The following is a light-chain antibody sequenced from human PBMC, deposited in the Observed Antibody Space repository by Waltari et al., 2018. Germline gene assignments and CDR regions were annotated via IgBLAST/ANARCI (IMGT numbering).Light chain of an antibody. Sequence: RASHTISTYLAWYQQKPCQAPRLLIYDASKRAPAIPVRFSGSGYGTDFTLTINSLEPEDFAVYYCQQRFTWPPFTFGGGTKIEIK. V-gene: IGKV3-11*01. J-gene: IGKJ4*01. CDR1: HTISTY. CDR2: DAS. CDR3: QQRFTWPPFT.